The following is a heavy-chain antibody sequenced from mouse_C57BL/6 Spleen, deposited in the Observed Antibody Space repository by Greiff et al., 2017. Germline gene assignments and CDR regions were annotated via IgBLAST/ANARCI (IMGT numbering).Heavy chain of an antibody. Sequence: VQLQQSGPELVKPGASVKISCKASGYTFTDYYMNWVKQSHGKSLEWIGDINPNNGGTSYNQKFKGKATLTVDKSSSTAYMELRSLTSEDSAVYYCAYYDYGGGFDYWGQGTTLTVSS. CDR1: GYTFTDYY. J-gene: IGHJ2*01. D-gene: IGHD2-4*01. CDR3: AYYDYGGGFDY. V-gene: IGHV1-26*01. CDR2: INPNNGGT.